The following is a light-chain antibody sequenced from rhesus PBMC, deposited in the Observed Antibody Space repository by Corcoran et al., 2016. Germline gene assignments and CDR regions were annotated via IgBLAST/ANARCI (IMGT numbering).Light chain of an antibody. CDR2: AAS. Sequence: DIQMTQALSSLSASVGDTVTITCRASQGISSYLKWFQQKQGKAPKLLIYAASSLESGVPSRVSGSGYGTDFTLTISSLQPEDFAAYYCLQHTSYPYSFGQATKVEIK. CDR3: LQHTSYPYS. V-gene: IGKV1-28*03. J-gene: IGKJ2*01. CDR1: QGISSY.